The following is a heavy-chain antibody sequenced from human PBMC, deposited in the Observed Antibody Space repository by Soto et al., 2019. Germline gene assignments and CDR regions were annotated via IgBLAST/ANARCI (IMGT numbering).Heavy chain of an antibody. CDR1: GFTFSTYG. CDR3: ANDPNPNSGSLNWFDP. J-gene: IGHJ5*02. Sequence: QVQLVESGGGVVQPGRSLRLSCAASGFTFSTYGMHWVRQAPGKGLEWVAVITYDGNNKNYGDSVKGRFTISRDNSRNTLYLQMNSLRAEDTDVYYCANDPNPNSGSLNWFDPWGQGTLVTVSS. D-gene: IGHD1-26*01. V-gene: IGHV3-30*18. CDR2: ITYDGNNK.